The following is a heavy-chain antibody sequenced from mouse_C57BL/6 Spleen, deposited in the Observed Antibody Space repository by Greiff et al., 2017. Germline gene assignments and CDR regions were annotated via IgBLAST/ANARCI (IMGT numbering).Heavy chain of an antibody. CDR1: GFTFSSYA. J-gene: IGHJ2*01. CDR2: ISDGGSYT. V-gene: IGHV5-4*01. Sequence: EVQGVESGGGLVKPGGSLKLSCAASGFTFSSYAMSWVRQTPEKRLEWVATISDGGSYTYYPDNVKGRFTISRDNAKNNLYLQMSHLKSEDTAMYYCARERWDGNYFDYWGQGTTLTVSS. D-gene: IGHD4-1*01. CDR3: ARERWDGNYFDY.